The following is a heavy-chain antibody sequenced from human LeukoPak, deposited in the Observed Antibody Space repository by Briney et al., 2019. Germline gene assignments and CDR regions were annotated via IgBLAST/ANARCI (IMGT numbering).Heavy chain of an antibody. Sequence: VASVKVSCKASEYTFTGYYMHWVRQAPGQGLEWMGWINPNSGGTNYAQKFQGRVTMTRDTSISTAYMELSRLRSDDTAVYYCARAAVGELGLPDYYYYYYMDVWGKGTTVTVSS. CDR1: EYTFTGYY. V-gene: IGHV1-2*02. J-gene: IGHJ6*03. CDR2: INPNSGGT. CDR3: ARAAVGELGLPDYYYYYYMDV. D-gene: IGHD3-16*01.